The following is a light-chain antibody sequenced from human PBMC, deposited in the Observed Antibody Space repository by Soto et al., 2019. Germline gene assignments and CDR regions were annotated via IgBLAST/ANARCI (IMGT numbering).Light chain of an antibody. Sequence: QSVLAQPASVSGSPGQSITISCTGTSSDVGGYNYVSWYQQHPGKAPKVMIYDASNRPSGVSNRFSGSKSGNTASLTISGLQAEDEADYFCSSYTSSGTYVFGPGTKLTVL. CDR3: SSYTSSGTYV. V-gene: IGLV2-14*01. CDR2: DAS. CDR1: SSDVGGYNY. J-gene: IGLJ1*01.